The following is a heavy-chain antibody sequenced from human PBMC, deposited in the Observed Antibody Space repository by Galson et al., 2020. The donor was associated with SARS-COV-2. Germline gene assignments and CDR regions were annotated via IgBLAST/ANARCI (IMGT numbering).Heavy chain of an antibody. CDR3: PRRLHSASHFDY. Sequence: SQTLSLTCAISGDSVSSNRVAWSWIRQSPSRGLEWLGRPYYRSQLYHDYSVSVKSRIIINPDTSRNQFSLQLNSLTPEDPAVYYWPRRLHSASHFDYWGQGILVIVS. D-gene: IGHD1-26*01. CDR1: GDSVSSNRVA. CDR2: PYYRSQLYH. V-gene: IGHV6-1*01. J-gene: IGHJ4*02.